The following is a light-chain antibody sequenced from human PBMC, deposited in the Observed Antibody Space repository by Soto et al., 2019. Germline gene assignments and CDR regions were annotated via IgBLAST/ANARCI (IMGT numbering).Light chain of an antibody. CDR3: SSYTSSSTLLYV. CDR2: DVS. V-gene: IGLV2-14*01. J-gene: IGLJ1*01. Sequence: QSVLTQPASGSGSPGQSITISCTGTSSDVGGYNYVSWYQQHPGKAPKLMIYDVSNRPSGVSSRFSGSKSGNTASLTISGLQAEDEADYYCSSYTSSSTLLYVFGTGTKVTVL. CDR1: SSDVGGYNY.